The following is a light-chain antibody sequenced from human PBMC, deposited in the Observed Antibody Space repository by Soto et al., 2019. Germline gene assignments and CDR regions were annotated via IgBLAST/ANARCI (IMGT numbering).Light chain of an antibody. CDR1: QSVSSSY. CDR3: KQYGSSPFT. V-gene: IGKV3-20*01. J-gene: IGKJ4*01. CDR2: GAS. Sequence: EIVLTQSPGTLSLSPGERATLSCRASQSVSSSYLAWYQQKPGQAPRLLIYGASSRATGIPDRFSGSGSGTDFTLTISRLEPEDFAVYYCKQYGSSPFTFGGGTKVDIK.